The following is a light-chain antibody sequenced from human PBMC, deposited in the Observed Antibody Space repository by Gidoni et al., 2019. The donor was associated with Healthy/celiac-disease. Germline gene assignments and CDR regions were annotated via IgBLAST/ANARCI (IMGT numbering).Light chain of an antibody. J-gene: IGKJ5*01. V-gene: IGKV1-39*01. CDR3: QQSYSTPST. CDR2: AAS. CDR1: QSISSY. Sequence: DIKMTQSPSSLSASVGDRVTITCRASQSISSYLNWYQQKPGKAPKLLIYAASRLKSGVPSRFSGSGSGTDFTLTISSLQPEDFATYYYQQSYSTPSTFGQGTRLEIK.